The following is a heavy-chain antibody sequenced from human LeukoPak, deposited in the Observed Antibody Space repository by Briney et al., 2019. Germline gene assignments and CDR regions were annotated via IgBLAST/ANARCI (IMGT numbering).Heavy chain of an antibody. CDR3: ASSIAVAGTGFDY. J-gene: IGHJ4*02. Sequence: ASVKVSCKASGYTFTGYYMHWVRQAPGQGLEWMGWINPNSGGTNYAQKFQGRVTMTRDTSISTAYMELSRLRSDDTAVYYCASSIAVAGTGFDYWGQGTLVTVSS. D-gene: IGHD6-19*01. CDR1: GYTFTGYY. CDR2: INPNSGGT. V-gene: IGHV1-2*02.